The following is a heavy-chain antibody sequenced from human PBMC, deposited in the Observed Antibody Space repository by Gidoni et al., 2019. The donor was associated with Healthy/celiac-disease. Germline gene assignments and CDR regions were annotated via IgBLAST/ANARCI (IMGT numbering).Heavy chain of an antibody. CDR1: GFTFSSYS. J-gene: IGHJ1*01. CDR3: ARVFRGYFQH. V-gene: IGHV3-48*01. CDR2: ISSSSSTV. D-gene: IGHD3-9*01. Sequence: EVQLVESGGGLVEPGGSLSLSCEASGFTFSSYSLNWGRQAPGKGLEWVSYISSSSSTVYYADAVKGRFTISRDNAKNSLYLQMNSLRAEDTAVYYCARVFRGYFQHWGQGTLVTVSS.